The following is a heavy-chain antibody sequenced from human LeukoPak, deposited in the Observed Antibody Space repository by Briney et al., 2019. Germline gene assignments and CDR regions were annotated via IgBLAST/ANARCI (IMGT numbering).Heavy chain of an antibody. D-gene: IGHD1-26*01. J-gene: IGHJ3*02. CDR3: AVNHFELYDAFDI. CDR2: ITYGSDTI. V-gene: IGHV3-48*04. CDR1: GFYFGGHA. Sequence: PGGSLRLSCVASGFYFGGHAMHWLRQAPGKGLEWVAYITYGSDTIFYADSVKGRFTVSRDNAKNSLYLQMNSLRAEDTAVYYCAVNHFELYDAFDIWGQGTMVTVSS.